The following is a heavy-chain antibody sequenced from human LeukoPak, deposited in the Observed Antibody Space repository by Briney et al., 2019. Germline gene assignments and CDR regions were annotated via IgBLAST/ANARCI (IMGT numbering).Heavy chain of an antibody. CDR3: AKNGGEAIFRLIIQKYYMDV. D-gene: IGHD3/OR15-3a*01. CDR1: GFTFGNYA. CDR2: INSGAGSK. Sequence: GESLRLSCAASGFTFGNYAMSWVRQAPGKGLEWVSNINSGAGSKYYADSVRGRFTISRDNSKSSLFLQMDSLRAEDTAVYYGAKNGGEAIFRLIIQKYYMDVWGKGTTVTVSS. V-gene: IGHV3-23*01. J-gene: IGHJ6*03.